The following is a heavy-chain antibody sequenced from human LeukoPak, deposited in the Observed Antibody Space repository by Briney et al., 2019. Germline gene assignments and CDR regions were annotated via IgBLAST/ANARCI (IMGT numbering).Heavy chain of an antibody. CDR1: GFTVSSNY. J-gene: IGHJ4*02. V-gene: IGHV3-53*01. CDR2: IYSGGST. CDR3: ASQSVGYYGSGSSASDY. Sequence: GGSLRLSCAASGFTVSSNYMSWVRQAPGKGLEWVSVIYSGGSTYYADSVKGRFTISRDNSKNTLYLQMNSLRAEDTAVYYCASQSVGYYGSGSSASDYSGQGTLVTVSS. D-gene: IGHD3-10*01.